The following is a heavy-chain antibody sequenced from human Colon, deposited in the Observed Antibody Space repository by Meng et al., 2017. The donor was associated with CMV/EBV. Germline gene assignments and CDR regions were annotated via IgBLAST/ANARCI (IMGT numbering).Heavy chain of an antibody. Sequence: GGSLRLSCTTSGFTFSSFAMSWVRQAPGKELEWVSAITSGGGDTYHADSVKGRFTISRDNSKNTLSLQMNSLRAEDTAVYYCAKGSAASRPYYFDYWGQGTLVTVSS. CDR2: ITSGGGDT. V-gene: IGHV3-23*01. J-gene: IGHJ4*02. D-gene: IGHD3-3*01. CDR1: GFTFSSFA. CDR3: AKGSAASRPYYFDY.